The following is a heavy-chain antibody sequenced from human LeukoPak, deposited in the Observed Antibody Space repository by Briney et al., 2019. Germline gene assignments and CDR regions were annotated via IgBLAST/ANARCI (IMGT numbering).Heavy chain of an antibody. Sequence: GGSLRLSCAASGFTFSNFWMNWVRQAPGKGLEWVASIKHDGIEKYYVDSVKGRFSISRDSAKNSLYLQMNSLRTEDTAVYYCARMFYYAFDFWGQGTLVTASS. CDR3: ARMFYYAFDF. CDR2: IKHDGIEK. D-gene: IGHD3-10*01. V-gene: IGHV3-7*04. J-gene: IGHJ4*02. CDR1: GFTFSNFW.